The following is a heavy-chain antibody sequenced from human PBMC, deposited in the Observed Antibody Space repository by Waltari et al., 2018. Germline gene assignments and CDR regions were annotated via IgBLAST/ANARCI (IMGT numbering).Heavy chain of an antibody. CDR3: AGIXGGFWFXDX. CDR2: XSSGXXXX. D-gene: IGHD3-3*02. V-gene: IGHV3-48*04. J-gene: IGHJ2*01. Sequence: EXGGDLVQPGGSLRLXCAVSGXXSXPYSLTWVXQAPGKGLXWISXXSSGXXXXXXXESVXXXXXISRDNSXNSVFLXXXXXRVDXXAIXYCAGIXGGFWFXDXXXRGTLVXVSS. CDR1: GXXSXPYS.